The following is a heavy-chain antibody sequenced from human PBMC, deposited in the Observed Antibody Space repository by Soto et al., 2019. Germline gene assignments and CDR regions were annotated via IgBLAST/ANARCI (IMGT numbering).Heavy chain of an antibody. CDR3: AREAVNDYGDYANWFDP. CDR1: GFTFTSSA. CDR2: ISAYNGNT. Sequence: GASVKVSCKSSGFTFTSSAVQWVRQARGQRLEWMGWISAYNGNTNYAQKLQGRVTMTTDTSTSTAYMELRSLRSDDTAVYYCAREAVNDYGDYANWFDPWGQGTLVTVSS. V-gene: IGHV1-18*01. D-gene: IGHD4-17*01. J-gene: IGHJ5*02.